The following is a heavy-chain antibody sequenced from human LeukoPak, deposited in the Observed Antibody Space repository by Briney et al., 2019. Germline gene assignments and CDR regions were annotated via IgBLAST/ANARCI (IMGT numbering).Heavy chain of an antibody. J-gene: IGHJ4*02. Sequence: SETLSLTCTVSGGSINNYYWAWIRQPPGKGLEFIAYIYYSGSTSYNPSLRSRATISVDTSKNQFSLKLTFVTAADTAVYYCARHVGVTAAGDYFDYWGQGTLVTVSS. CDR1: GGSINNYY. CDR3: ARHVGVTAAGDYFDY. V-gene: IGHV4-59*08. CDR2: IYYSGST. D-gene: IGHD6-13*01.